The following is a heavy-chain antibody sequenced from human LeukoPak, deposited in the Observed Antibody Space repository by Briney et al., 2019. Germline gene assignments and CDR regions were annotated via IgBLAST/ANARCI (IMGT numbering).Heavy chain of an antibody. CDR1: GGSFSGYY. V-gene: IGHV4-34*01. J-gene: IGHJ6*02. Sequence: SETLSLTCAVYGGSFSGYYWSWIRQPPGKGLEWIGEINHSGSTNYNPSLKSRVTISVDTSKNQFSLKLSSVTAADTAVYYCVRHLKYYYYGMDVWGQGTTVTVSS. CDR3: VRHLKYYYYGMDV. CDR2: INHSGST.